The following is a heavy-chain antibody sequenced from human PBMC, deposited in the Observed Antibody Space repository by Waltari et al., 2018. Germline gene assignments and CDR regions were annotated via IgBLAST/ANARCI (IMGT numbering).Heavy chain of an antibody. Sequence: EVQLVESGGGLVQPGGSLRLSCAASGFTFGDYWMHWVRQAPGKGLEVVSRINIDGGSISYTDSVKGRFTISRDNAKNTLFLQLNSLRADDTAVYYCARKGGRGYPYGPFYYDHWGQGTLVTVSP. J-gene: IGHJ4*02. CDR2: INIDGGSI. CDR3: ARKGGRGYPYGPFYYDH. V-gene: IGHV3-74*01. D-gene: IGHD5-18*01. CDR1: GFTFGDYW.